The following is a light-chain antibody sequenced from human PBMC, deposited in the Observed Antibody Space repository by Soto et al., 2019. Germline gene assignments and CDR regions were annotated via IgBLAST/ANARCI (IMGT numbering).Light chain of an antibody. CDR1: SSNIGSNY. CDR2: RNN. J-gene: IGLJ3*02. CDR3: AAWHDSLSAWV. Sequence: QSALTQPPSASGTPGQRVTISCSGSSSNIGSNYVYWFQQLPGTAPNLLIYRNNQRPSGTPDRFSGSKSGTSASLAISGLRSEDEADYYCAAWHDSLSAWVFGGGTKVTVL. V-gene: IGLV1-47*01.